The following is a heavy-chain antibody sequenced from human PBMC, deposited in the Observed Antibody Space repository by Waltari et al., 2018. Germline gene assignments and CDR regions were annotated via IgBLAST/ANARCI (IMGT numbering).Heavy chain of an antibody. CDR1: GYSISSGYY. J-gene: IGHJ4*02. CDR2: IYHSGST. Sequence: QVQLQESGPGLVKPSETLSLTCSVSGYSISSGYYWGWTRQPPGKGLEWLGSIYHSGSTYYNPSLKSRVTISVDTSKNQFSLKLSSVTAADTAVYYCARGYGSGSYYNHFDYWGQGTLVTVSS. D-gene: IGHD3-10*01. V-gene: IGHV4-38-2*02. CDR3: ARGYGSGSYYNHFDY.